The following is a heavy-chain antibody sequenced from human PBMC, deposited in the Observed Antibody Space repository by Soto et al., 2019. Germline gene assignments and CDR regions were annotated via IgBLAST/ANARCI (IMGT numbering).Heavy chain of an antibody. CDR1: GFTFSSYS. CDR3: ARATDYDFWSGSSRHFDY. V-gene: IGHV3-48*01. CDR2: ISSSSSTI. D-gene: IGHD3-3*01. J-gene: IGHJ4*02. Sequence: PGGSLRLSCAASGFTFSSYSMNWVRQAPGKGLEWVSYISSSSSTIYYADSVKGRFTISRDNAKNSLYLQMNSLRAEDTAVYYCARATDYDFWSGSSRHFDYWGQGTLVTVSS.